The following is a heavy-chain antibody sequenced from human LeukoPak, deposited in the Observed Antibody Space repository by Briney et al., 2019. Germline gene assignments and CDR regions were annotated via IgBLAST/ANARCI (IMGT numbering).Heavy chain of an antibody. CDR2: ISGSGGST. CDR3: AKGGPYCSGTSCYATVNY. J-gene: IGHJ4*02. V-gene: IGHV3-23*01. D-gene: IGHD2-2*01. CDR1: GFTFSSYA. Sequence: GGSLRLSCAASGFTFSSYAVSWVRQAPGKGLEGVSAISGSGGSTYYADSVRGRFTISRDNSKNTLYLQMNSLRAEDTAVYYCAKGGPYCSGTSCYATVNYWGQGTLVTVSS.